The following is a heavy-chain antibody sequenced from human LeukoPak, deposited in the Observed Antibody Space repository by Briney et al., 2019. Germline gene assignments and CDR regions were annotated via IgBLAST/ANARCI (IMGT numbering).Heavy chain of an antibody. D-gene: IGHD6-19*01. Sequence: GGSLRLSCAASGFTFSSYAMSWVRQAPGKGLEWVSAISGSGGSTYYADSVKGRFTISRDNSKNTLYLQMNSLRAEDTAVYYCAKVQYSSGWYAQSPPHHFDYWGQGTLVTVSS. V-gene: IGHV3-23*01. J-gene: IGHJ4*02. CDR2: ISGSGGST. CDR3: AKVQYSSGWYAQSPPHHFDY. CDR1: GFTFSSYA.